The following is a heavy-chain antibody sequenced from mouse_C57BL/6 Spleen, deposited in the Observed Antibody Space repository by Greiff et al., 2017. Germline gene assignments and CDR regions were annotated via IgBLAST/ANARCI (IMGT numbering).Heavy chain of an antibody. J-gene: IGHJ4*01. D-gene: IGHD3-1*01. CDR2: IDPENGDT. V-gene: IGHV14-4*01. CDR3: TTRDYYAMDY. CDR1: GFNIQDDY. Sequence: VQLQQSGAELVRPGASVKLSCTSSGFNIQDDYMHWVKQRPEQGLEWIGWIDPENGDTEYASKFQGKSTITEDTSSNTAYLQLSSLTSEDTAVCYCTTRDYYAMDYWGQGTSVTVSS.